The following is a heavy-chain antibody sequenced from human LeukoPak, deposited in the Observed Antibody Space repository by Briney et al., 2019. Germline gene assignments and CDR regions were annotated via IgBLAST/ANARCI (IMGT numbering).Heavy chain of an antibody. CDR1: GYTFTAYY. CDR3: ARDGDYDSSGFFLDY. V-gene: IGHV1-2*06. Sequence: ASVKVSCKASGYTFTAYYMHWVRQAPGQGLEWMGRINPNSGGTNYAQKFQGRVTMPRDTSISTASMELSRLRSDDTAVYYCARDGDYDSSGFFLDYWGQGTLVTVSS. J-gene: IGHJ4*02. CDR2: INPNSGGT. D-gene: IGHD3-22*01.